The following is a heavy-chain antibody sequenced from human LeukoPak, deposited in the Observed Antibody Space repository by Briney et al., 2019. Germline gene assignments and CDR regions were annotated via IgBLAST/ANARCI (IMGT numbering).Heavy chain of an antibody. CDR3: ATGEVRGVIPDFDY. CDR1: GYTLTELS. D-gene: IGHD3-10*01. J-gene: IGHJ4*02. V-gene: IGHV1-24*01. Sequence: GASVKVSCKVSGYTLTELSMHWVRQAPGKGLEWMGGFDPEDGETIYAQKFQGRVTMTEDTSTDTAYMELSSLRSEDTAVYYCATGEVRGVIPDFDYWGQGTLVAVSS. CDR2: FDPEDGET.